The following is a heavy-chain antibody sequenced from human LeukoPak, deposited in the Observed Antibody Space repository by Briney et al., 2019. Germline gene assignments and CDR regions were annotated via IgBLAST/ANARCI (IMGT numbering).Heavy chain of an antibody. CDR1: GFTVRNYA. CDR3: ARDQGRYSHGLYYFDS. J-gene: IGHJ4*02. V-gene: IGHV3-30*04. CDR2: VSLDGNPSDS. D-gene: IGHD5-18*01. Sequence: GGSLRLSCTASGFTVRNYALHWVRQTPAGGLEWVSLVSLDGNPSDSYYADSGRGRFTISRDNSRNTLYLHMSSLRPEDTATDFCARDQGRYSHGLYYFDSWGQGTRVTVSS.